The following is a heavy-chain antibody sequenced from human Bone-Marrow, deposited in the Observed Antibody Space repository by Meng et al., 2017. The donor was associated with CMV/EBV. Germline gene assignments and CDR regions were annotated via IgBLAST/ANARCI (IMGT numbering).Heavy chain of an antibody. CDR3: ARDRANVYSSFFRPYYYYGMDV. V-gene: IGHV4-61*01. D-gene: IGHD3-3*02. Sequence: SETLSLTCTVSGGSVSSGSYYWSWIRQPPGKGLEWIGYIYYSGSTNYNPSLKSRVTISVDTSKNQFSLKLSSVTAADTAVYYCARDRANVYSSFFRPYYYYGMDVWGQGPTVTVSS. CDR1: GGSVSSGSYY. CDR2: IYYSGST. J-gene: IGHJ6*02.